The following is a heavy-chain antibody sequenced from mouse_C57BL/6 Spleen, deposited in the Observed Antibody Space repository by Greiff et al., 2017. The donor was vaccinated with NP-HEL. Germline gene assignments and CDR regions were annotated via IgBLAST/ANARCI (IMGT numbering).Heavy chain of an antibody. CDR2: ISSGSSTL. Sequence: EVQRVESGGGLVKPGGSLKLSCAASGFTFSDYGMHWVRQAPEKGLEWVEYISSGSSTLYYADTVKGRFTISRDNAKNTLFLQMTSLRSEDTAMYYCARGATVVEGYFDVWGTGTTVTVSS. CDR3: ARGATVVEGYFDV. CDR1: GFTFSDYG. V-gene: IGHV5-17*01. J-gene: IGHJ1*03. D-gene: IGHD1-1*01.